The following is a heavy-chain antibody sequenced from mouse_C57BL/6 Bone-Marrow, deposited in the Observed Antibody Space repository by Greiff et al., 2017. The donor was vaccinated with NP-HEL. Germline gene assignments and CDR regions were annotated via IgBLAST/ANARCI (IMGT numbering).Heavy chain of an antibody. CDR1: GYSITSGYY. D-gene: IGHD3-2*02. CDR3: SRVAEAHWYFDV. V-gene: IGHV3-6*01. CDR2: ISYDGSN. J-gene: IGHJ1*03. Sequence: EVKLQESGPGLVKPSQSLSLTCSVTGYSITSGYYWNWIRQFPGNKLEWMGYISYDGSNNYNPSLKKRIPITPDTSKNQFFLKLNSLTTADTATFYCSRVAEAHWYFDVWGTGTTVTVSS.